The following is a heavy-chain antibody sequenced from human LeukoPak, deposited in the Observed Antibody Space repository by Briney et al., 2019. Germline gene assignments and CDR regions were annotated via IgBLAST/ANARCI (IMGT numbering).Heavy chain of an antibody. CDR1: GYTFTSYY. J-gene: IGHJ4*02. Sequence: ASVKASCKASGYTFTSYYMHWVRQAPGQGLEWMGIINPSGGSTSYAQKFQGRVTMTRDTSTSTVYMELSSLRSEDTAVYYCARHSGSYYGFDYWGQGTLVTVSS. V-gene: IGHV1-46*01. D-gene: IGHD1-26*01. CDR3: ARHSGSYYGFDY. CDR2: INPSGGST.